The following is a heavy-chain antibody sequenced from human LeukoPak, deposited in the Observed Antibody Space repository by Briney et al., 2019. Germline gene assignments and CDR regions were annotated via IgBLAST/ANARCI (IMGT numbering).Heavy chain of an antibody. D-gene: IGHD3-22*01. Sequence: PGGSLRLSCAASGFPFSAYSMNWVRQAPGKGLEWVSSISGSSSYLYYADSVKGRFTISRDNAKNSLYLHMNSLRAEDTAVYYCAKAYYDSSGYNYYFDYWGQGTLVTVSS. CDR2: ISGSSSYL. J-gene: IGHJ4*02. CDR3: AKAYYDSSGYNYYFDY. CDR1: GFPFSAYS. V-gene: IGHV3-21*01.